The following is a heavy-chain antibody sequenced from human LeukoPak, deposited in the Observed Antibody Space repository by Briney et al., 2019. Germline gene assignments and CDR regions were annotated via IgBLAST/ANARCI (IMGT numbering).Heavy chain of an antibody. CDR3: ARSLTYDGDHPPFDY. CDR2: INTNTGNP. CDR1: GYSFTSSV. V-gene: IGHV7-4-1*02. D-gene: IGHD4-17*01. J-gene: IGHJ4*02. Sequence: GASVTVSCKASGYSFTSSVINWVRHPPGQGLEWMGWINTNTGNPTYAQDFTEQFVFSLDTSVSTAYLQISSLKTADAAVYYCARSLTYDGDHPPFDYWGQGTLVTVSS.